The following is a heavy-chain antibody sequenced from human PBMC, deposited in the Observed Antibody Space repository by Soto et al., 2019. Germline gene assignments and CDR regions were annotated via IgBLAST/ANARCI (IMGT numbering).Heavy chain of an antibody. CDR3: ARESEDLTSNFDY. V-gene: IGHV3-48*03. Sequence: EVQLVESGGGLVQPGGSLRLSCAVSGFTYGAYEMDWVRQAPGKGLEWVAYISSTTNYIYYGDSMKGRFTISRDNAKNSLYLEMNSLRAEDTAVYYCARESEDLTSNFDYWGQGTLVTVSS. CDR2: ISSTTNYI. CDR1: GFTYGAYE. J-gene: IGHJ4*02.